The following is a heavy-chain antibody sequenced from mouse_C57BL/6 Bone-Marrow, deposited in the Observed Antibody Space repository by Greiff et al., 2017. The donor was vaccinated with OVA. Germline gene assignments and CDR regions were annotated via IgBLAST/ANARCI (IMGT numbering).Heavy chain of an antibody. Sequence: VQLQQPGAELVKPGASVKLSCKASGYTFTSYWMPWVKQRPGQGLEWIGEIDPSDSYTNYNQKFKGKATLTVDTASSTAYMQISSLTSEDSAVYYCACYLFAYWGQGTLVTVSA. CDR1: GYTFTSYW. J-gene: IGHJ3*01. CDR3: ACYLFAY. CDR2: IDPSDSYT. V-gene: IGHV1-50*01.